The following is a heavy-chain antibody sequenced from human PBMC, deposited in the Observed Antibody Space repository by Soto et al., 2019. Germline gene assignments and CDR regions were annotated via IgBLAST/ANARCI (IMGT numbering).Heavy chain of an antibody. V-gene: IGHV4-34*01. CDR3: ARPTGIAAAGTIGSAFDI. CDR1: GGSFSGYY. J-gene: IGHJ3*02. Sequence: QVQLQQWGAGLLKPSETLSLTCAVYGGSFSGYYWSWIRQPPGKGLEWIGEINHSGSTNYNPSLKSRVTISVDTSKNQISLKLSSVTAADTAVYYCARPTGIAAAGTIGSAFDIWGQGTMVTVSS. D-gene: IGHD6-13*01. CDR2: INHSGST.